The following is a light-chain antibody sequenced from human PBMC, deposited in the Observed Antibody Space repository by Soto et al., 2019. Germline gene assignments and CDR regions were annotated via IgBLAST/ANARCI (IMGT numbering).Light chain of an antibody. V-gene: IGLV2-23*03. CDR2: EGS. CDR3: CSYAGSFTFDV. J-gene: IGLJ2*01. CDR1: SSDVGNYNL. Sequence: QSVLTQPASVSGSPGQSITISCTGTSSDVGNYNLVSWYQQFPGKAPKLIIYEGSRRPSGVSNRFSGSKSGNTASLTISGLQAEDEADYYCCSYAGSFTFDVFGGGTKLPS.